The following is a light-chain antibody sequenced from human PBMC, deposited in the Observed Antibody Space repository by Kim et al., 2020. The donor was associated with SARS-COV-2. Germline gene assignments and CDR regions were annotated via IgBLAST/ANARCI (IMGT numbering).Light chain of an antibody. Sequence: ASGGDGITITCRASQGIGNYLHWYQQKPGRAPKRLIYAASSLHSGVPSRFSGSGSGTDFTLTISGLQPEDFAIYYCQQSYSIPWTFGQGTKVDIK. CDR3: QQSYSIPWT. V-gene: IGKV1-39*01. CDR1: QGIGNY. CDR2: AAS. J-gene: IGKJ1*01.